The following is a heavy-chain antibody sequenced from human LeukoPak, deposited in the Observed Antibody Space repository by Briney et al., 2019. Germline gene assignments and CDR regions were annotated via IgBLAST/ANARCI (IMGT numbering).Heavy chain of an antibody. D-gene: IGHD2-2*01. Sequence: PSETLSLTCTVSGGSLSRYWWTWLRQPPGKGLEWIGYIYYTERTSYNPSLKGRLSISLDTSRNQVSSKLNSLHAADQAVLFCARSGDLVVQDLWGQRTLVTVSS. CDR3: ARSGDLVVQDL. V-gene: IGHV4-59*01. J-gene: IGHJ5*02. CDR2: IYYTERT. CDR1: GGSLSRYW.